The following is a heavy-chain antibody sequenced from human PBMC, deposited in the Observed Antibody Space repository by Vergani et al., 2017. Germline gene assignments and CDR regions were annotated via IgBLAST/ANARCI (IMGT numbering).Heavy chain of an antibody. CDR2: IYPGDSDT. J-gene: IGHJ4*02. Sequence: EVQLVQSGAEVKKPGESLKISCKGSGYSFTSYWIGWVRQMPGKGLEWMGIIYPGDSDTRYSPSFQGQVTISADKSISTAYLQWSSLKASDTAMYYWARQWRGDCSSTSCTYKGPFDYWGQGTLVTVSS. D-gene: IGHD2-2*01. CDR3: ARQWRGDCSSTSCTYKGPFDY. V-gene: IGHV5-51*01. CDR1: GYSFTSYW.